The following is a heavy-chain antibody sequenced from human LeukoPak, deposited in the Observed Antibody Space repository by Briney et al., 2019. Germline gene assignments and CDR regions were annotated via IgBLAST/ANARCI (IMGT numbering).Heavy chain of an antibody. Sequence: GASVKVSCKASGYTFTSYTIHWVRQAPGQSFEWMGWISVGRGDSKCSQEFQGRVTLTRDTSATTAYLEVSSLRPEDMAVYYCARERGIRDAFDFWGQGTMVTVSS. CDR3: ARERGIRDAFDF. CDR2: ISVGRGDS. D-gene: IGHD1-14*01. V-gene: IGHV1-3*03. J-gene: IGHJ3*01. CDR1: GYTFTSYT.